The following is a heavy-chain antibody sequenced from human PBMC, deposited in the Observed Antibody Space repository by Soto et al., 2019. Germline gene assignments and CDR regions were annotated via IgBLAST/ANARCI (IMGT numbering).Heavy chain of an antibody. D-gene: IGHD2-15*01. CDR1: GFTFSSYS. CDR2: ISSSSSTI. Sequence: PGGSLRLSCAASGFTFSSYSMNWFRQAPGKGLEWVLYISSSSSTIYYADSVKGRFIISRDNAKNSLYLQMNSLRDEDTAVYYCARGGGGGRSAFDIWGQGTMVTVSS. J-gene: IGHJ3*02. CDR3: ARGGGGGRSAFDI. V-gene: IGHV3-48*02.